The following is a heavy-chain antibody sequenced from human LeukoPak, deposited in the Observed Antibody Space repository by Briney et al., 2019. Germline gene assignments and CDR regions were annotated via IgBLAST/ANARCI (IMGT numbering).Heavy chain of an antibody. V-gene: IGHV4-39*01. CDR3: ARQGGSGSYYIGWFDP. D-gene: IGHD3-10*01. Sequence: SETLSLTCTVSGGSISGSSYYWGWIRQPPGKGLEWIGSIYYSGSTYYNPSLKSRVTISVDTSKNQFSLKLSSVTAADTAVYYCARQGGSGSYYIGWFDPWGQGTLVTVSS. J-gene: IGHJ5*02. CDR2: IYYSGST. CDR1: GGSISGSSYY.